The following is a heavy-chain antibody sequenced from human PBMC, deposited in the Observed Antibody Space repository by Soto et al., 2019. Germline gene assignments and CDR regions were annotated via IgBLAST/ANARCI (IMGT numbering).Heavy chain of an antibody. CDR2: IVVGSGNT. CDR3: ASLVSYDYICVGAFDI. V-gene: IGHV1-58*02. Sequence: ASVKVSCKASGFTFTSSAMQWVRQARGQRIEWIGWIVVGSGNTNYAQKFPERVTITRDMSTSTAYMELSSLRSEDTAVYYCASLVSYDYICVGAFDIWGQGTMVTVSS. D-gene: IGHD3-16*01. J-gene: IGHJ3*02. CDR1: GFTFTSSA.